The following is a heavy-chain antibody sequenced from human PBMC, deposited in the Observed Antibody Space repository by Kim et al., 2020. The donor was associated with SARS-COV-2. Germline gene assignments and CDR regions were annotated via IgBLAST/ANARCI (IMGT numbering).Heavy chain of an antibody. D-gene: IGHD6-19*01. J-gene: IGHJ4*02. V-gene: IGHV3-30*07. CDR3: ARSISVAGRYFDY. Sequence: YAATVQGRFTISRDNSKNTLYLQMNSLRAEDTAVYYCARSISVAGRYFDYWGQGTLVTVSS.